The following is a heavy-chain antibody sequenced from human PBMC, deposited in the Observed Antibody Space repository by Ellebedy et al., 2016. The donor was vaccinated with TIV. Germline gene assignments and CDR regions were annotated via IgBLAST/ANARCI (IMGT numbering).Heavy chain of an antibody. Sequence: GESLKISCAASGFTFSNYWMHWVRQAPGKGLMWVSNIDSDGSTTIYADSVKGRFTTSRDNAKNSVSLQMNSLRAEDTAVYYCARDYGSLNFDNWGQGTLVTVSS. J-gene: IGHJ4*02. CDR3: ARDYGSLNFDN. V-gene: IGHV3-74*01. D-gene: IGHD3-22*01. CDR1: GFTFSNYW. CDR2: IDSDGSTT.